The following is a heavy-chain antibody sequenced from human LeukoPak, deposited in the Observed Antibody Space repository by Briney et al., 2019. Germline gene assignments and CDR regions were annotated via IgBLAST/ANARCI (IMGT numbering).Heavy chain of an antibody. D-gene: IGHD6-19*01. V-gene: IGHV3-33*06. CDR1: GFTFSSYG. J-gene: IGHJ5*02. CDR2: IWYDGSNK. CDR3: AKGQAVAGTGWFDP. Sequence: PGRSLRLSCAASGFTFSSYGMHWVRQAPGKGLEWVAVIWYDGSNKYYADSVKGRFTISRDNPKNTLYLQMNSLRAEDTAVYYCAKGQAVAGTGWFDPWGQGTLVTVSS.